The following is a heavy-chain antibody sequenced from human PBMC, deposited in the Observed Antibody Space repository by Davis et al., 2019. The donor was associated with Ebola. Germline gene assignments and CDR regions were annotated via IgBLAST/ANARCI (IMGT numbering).Heavy chain of an antibody. J-gene: IGHJ5*02. Sequence: SETLSLTCAVYGGSFSGYYWSWIRQPPGKGPEWIGDVYDSETPNYNPSLNSRVTMSVDTTNNQFFLKLSSVTAADTAVYYCARGIRDGAGDWFDPWGQGTLVTVSS. CDR3: ARGIRDGAGDWFDP. CDR2: VYDSETP. D-gene: IGHD3-10*01. CDR1: GGSFSGYY. V-gene: IGHV4-34*01.